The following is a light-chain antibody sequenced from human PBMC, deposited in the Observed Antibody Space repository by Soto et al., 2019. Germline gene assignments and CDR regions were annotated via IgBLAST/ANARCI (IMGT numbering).Light chain of an antibody. Sequence: QSVLTQPSSASGTPGQRVTISCSGSSSNIGSYSVYWYQQLPGTTPKLLIFRSDQRPSGVPDRFSGSKSGTSASLAISGLRSEDEADYYCAAWDDRLSGYVFGTGTKLTVL. CDR2: RSD. CDR1: SSNIGSYS. J-gene: IGLJ1*01. V-gene: IGLV1-47*01. CDR3: AAWDDRLSGYV.